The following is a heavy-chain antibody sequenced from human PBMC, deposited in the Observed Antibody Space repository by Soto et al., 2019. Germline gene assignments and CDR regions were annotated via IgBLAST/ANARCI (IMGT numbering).Heavy chain of an antibody. J-gene: IGHJ4*02. Sequence: SVKVSCKASGVTFSSYAISWVRQAPGQGLEWMGGIIPIFGTANYAQKFQGRVTITADESTSTAYMELSSLRSEDTAVYYCARDQMLYYYDSSGYFVYWGQGTLVTVSS. CDR1: GVTFSSYA. CDR2: IIPIFGTA. CDR3: ARDQMLYYYDSSGYFVY. V-gene: IGHV1-69*13. D-gene: IGHD3-22*01.